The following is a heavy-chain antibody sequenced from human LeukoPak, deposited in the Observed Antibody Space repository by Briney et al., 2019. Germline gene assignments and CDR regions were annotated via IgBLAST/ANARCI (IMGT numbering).Heavy chain of an antibody. D-gene: IGHD6-19*01. Sequence: PSETLSLTCTVSGASINSYSWSWIRQPPGKGLEWVGYLHYSGNTNYNPSLKNRVTISVDTSKNQFSLKLTSLTAADTAVYYCARVRYSSAWGWFDPWGQGTLVTVSS. V-gene: IGHV4-59*01. CDR1: GASINSYS. CDR2: LHYSGNT. J-gene: IGHJ5*02. CDR3: ARVRYSSAWGWFDP.